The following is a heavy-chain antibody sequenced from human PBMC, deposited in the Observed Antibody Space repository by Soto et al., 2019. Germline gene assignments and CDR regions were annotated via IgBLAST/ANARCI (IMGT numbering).Heavy chain of an antibody. V-gene: IGHV3-21*06. D-gene: IGHD2-21*01. CDR3: ARAIASPGGDYFDS. J-gene: IGHJ4*02. CDR1: GFTFRNYN. CDR2: ISTGGDYM. Sequence: EVQLVESGGGLVKAGGSLRLFCTASGFTFRNYNMNWVRQAPGTGLEWVSSISTGGDYMFHADSVKGRFTISRDNAQNSLVLQIASPRAEDTAVYYCARAIASPGGDYFDSWGQGTLVTVSS.